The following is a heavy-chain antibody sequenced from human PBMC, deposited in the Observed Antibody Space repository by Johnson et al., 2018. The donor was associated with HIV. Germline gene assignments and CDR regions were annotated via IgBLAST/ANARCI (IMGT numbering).Heavy chain of an antibody. V-gene: IGHV3-30*02. Sequence: QVQLVESGGGVVQPGGSLRLSCAGSGFTFSSYAMHWVRQAPGKGLEWVAFIRYEGSNEYYADSVRGRFTISRDNSKNTLYLQMNSLRVEDTAVYDCAKDLSSSDRFDAFDIWGQGTMVTVSS. CDR1: GFTFSSYA. CDR3: AKDLSSSDRFDAFDI. J-gene: IGHJ3*02. D-gene: IGHD6-6*01. CDR2: IRYEGSNE.